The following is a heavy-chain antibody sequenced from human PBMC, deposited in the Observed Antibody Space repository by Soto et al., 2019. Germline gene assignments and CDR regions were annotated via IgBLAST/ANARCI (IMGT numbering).Heavy chain of an antibody. CDR3: ARREHHYETSGSSRYYFDY. Sequence: EVQLVQSGAEVKKPGASLKISSKGSGYSFTNYGIGWVRQMPGKGLEWMGNNYPGDSATRYSPSFQGQVTISADKAISTAYLEWSSLRAADTAMYYCARREHHYETSGSSRYYFDYWGQGTMVTVSS. CDR1: GYSFTNYG. CDR2: NYPGDSAT. J-gene: IGHJ4*02. D-gene: IGHD3-22*01. V-gene: IGHV5-51*03.